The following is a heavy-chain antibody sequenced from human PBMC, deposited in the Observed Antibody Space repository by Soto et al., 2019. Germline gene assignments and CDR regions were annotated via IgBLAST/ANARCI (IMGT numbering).Heavy chain of an antibody. Sequence: VGSLRLSCVASGFSFSNYNMNWVRQAPGKGLEWVSYITDSSDTVHYADSVRGRFTISRDNAESSLYLQMNSLRDEDTAVYFCARDFGHGYYLDYWGRGTLVTVSS. CDR3: ARDFGHGYYLDY. D-gene: IGHD3-3*01. CDR1: GFSFSNYN. CDR2: ITDSSDTV. V-gene: IGHV3-48*02. J-gene: IGHJ4*02.